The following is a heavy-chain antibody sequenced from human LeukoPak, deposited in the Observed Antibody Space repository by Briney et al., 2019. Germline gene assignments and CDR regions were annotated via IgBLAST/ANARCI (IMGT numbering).Heavy chain of an antibody. Sequence: GGSLRLSCAASGFNFSNYWMSLVRQAPGKGLEWVANIREDGSEKYYVDSVKGQFTISRDNAKNSLFLQMDSLRAEDTAVYYCARDLAGHYYGSGSSFDYWGQGTLVTVS. CDR1: GFNFSNYW. J-gene: IGHJ4*02. D-gene: IGHD3-10*01. V-gene: IGHV3-7*01. CDR2: IREDGSEK. CDR3: ARDLAGHYYGSGSSFDY.